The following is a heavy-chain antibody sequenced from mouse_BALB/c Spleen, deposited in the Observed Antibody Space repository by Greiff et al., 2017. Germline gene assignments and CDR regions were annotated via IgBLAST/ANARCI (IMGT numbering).Heavy chain of an antibody. CDR1: GYTFSSYW. CDR3: ARRNYYGSSYYFDY. V-gene: IGHV1-9*01. D-gene: IGHD1-1*01. J-gene: IGHJ2*01. Sequence: QVHVKQSGAELMKPGASVKISCKATGYTFSSYWIEWVKQRPGHGLEWIGEILPGSGSTNYNEKFKGKATFTADTSSNTAYMQLSSLTSEDSAVYYCARRNYYGSSYYFDYWGQGTTLTVSS. CDR2: ILPGSGST.